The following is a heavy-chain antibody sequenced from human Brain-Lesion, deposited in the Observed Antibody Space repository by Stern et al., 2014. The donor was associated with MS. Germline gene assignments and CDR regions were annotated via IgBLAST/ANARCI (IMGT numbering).Heavy chain of an antibody. V-gene: IGHV1-8*01. CDR2: MNPYSGNT. J-gene: IGHJ4*02. D-gene: IGHD2-2*01. CDR1: GYTFSSYD. CDR3: ARAVRNQLLSEY. Sequence: QDQLVQSGAEVKKPGASVKVSCKASGYTFSSYDITWVRQASGHGLEWMGWMNPYSGNTGYAQKFKGRVSKTSDPSISTVYMELTSLTSDDTAVYFCARAVRNQLLSEYWGQGTLVTVSS.